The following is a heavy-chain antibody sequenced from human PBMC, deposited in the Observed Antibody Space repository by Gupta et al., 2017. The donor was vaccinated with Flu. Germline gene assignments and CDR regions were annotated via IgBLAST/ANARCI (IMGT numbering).Heavy chain of an antibody. CDR3: ARHTNGWPEVSPAFEN. J-gene: IGHJ4*02. V-gene: IGHV3-23*01. CDR1: GFAFNSHA. CDR2: VSGSGGST. Sequence: EVQLLESGGGLVQPGGSLRLPCTASGFAFNSHAMSWVRQAPGKGLEWVSAVSGSGGSTHYVASVKGRFTISRDNSKDTLYLEMSALRAGDTAIYYCARHTNGWPEVSPAFENWGQGTLVTVSS. D-gene: IGHD2-8*01.